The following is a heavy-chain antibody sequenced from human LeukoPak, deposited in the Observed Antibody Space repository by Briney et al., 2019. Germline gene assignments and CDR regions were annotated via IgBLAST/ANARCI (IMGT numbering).Heavy chain of an antibody. V-gene: IGHV1-69*13. J-gene: IGHJ6*02. CDR1: GYTFTSYG. Sequence: GASVKVSCKASGYTFTSYGISWVRQAPGQGLEWMGGIIPIFGTANYAQKFQGRVTITADESTSTAYMELSSLRSEDTAVYYCARGRFLEREYYYGMDVWGQGTTVTASS. CDR2: IIPIFGTA. CDR3: ARGRFLEREYYYGMDV. D-gene: IGHD3-3*01.